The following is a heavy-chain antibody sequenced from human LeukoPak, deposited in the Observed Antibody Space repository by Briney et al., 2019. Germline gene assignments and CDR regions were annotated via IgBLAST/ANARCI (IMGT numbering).Heavy chain of an antibody. V-gene: IGHV1-46*01. D-gene: IGHD4-17*01. CDR3: ARDRGDYVLDY. CDR2: INPSGGST. Sequence: GASVKVSCKASGYTFTSYYMHWVRQAPGQGLEWMGIINPSGGSTSYAQKFQGRVTMTRDTSTSTVYMEVSSLRSEDTAVYYCARDRGDYVLDYWGQGTLVTVSS. J-gene: IGHJ4*02. CDR1: GYTFTSYY.